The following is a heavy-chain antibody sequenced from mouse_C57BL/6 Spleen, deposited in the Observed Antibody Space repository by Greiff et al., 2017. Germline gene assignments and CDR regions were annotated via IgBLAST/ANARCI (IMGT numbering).Heavy chain of an antibody. CDR2: IHPNSGST. CDR3: ARSYYSNSPWFAY. D-gene: IGHD2-5*01. J-gene: IGHJ3*01. CDR1: GYTFTSYW. V-gene: IGHV1-64*01. Sequence: QVQLQQPWAELVKPGASVKLSCKASGYTFTSYWMHWVKQRPGQGLEWIGMIHPNSGSTNYNEKFKSKATLTVDKSSSTAYMQLSSLTSEDSAVYYCARSYYSNSPWFAYWGQGTLVTVSA.